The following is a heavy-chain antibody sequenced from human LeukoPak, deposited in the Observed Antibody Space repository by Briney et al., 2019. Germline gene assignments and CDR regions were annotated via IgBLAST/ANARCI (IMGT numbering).Heavy chain of an antibody. V-gene: IGHV3-23*01. D-gene: IGHD2-2*01. CDR3: AKDRSSTTSCSNY. J-gene: IGHJ4*02. Sequence: GGSLRLSCAASGFNFSNYAMTWVRQAPGRGLEWVSAVIASSSNTYYADSVKGRFTISRDNSKNMLYLEMNSLRVEDTAIYYCAKDRSSTTSCSNYWGRGTLVTVSS. CDR2: VIASSSNT. CDR1: GFNFSNYA.